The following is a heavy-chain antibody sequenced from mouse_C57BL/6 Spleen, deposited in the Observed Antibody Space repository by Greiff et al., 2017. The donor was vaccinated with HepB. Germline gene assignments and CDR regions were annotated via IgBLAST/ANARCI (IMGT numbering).Heavy chain of an antibody. CDR3: TGGTNTGVY. D-gene: IGHD2-14*01. CDR2: IDPENGDT. CDR1: GFNIKDDY. V-gene: IGHV14-4*01. J-gene: IGHJ2*01. Sequence: VQLQQSGAELVRPGASVKLSCTASGFNIKDDYMHWVKQRPEQGLEWIGWIDPENGDTEYASKFQGKATITADTSSNTAYRQLSTLTSEDTAVYYCTGGTNTGVYWGQGTTLTVSS.